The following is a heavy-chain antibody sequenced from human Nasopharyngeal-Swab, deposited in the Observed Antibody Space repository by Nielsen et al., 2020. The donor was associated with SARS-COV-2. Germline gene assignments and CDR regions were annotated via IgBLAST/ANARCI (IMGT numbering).Heavy chain of an antibody. J-gene: IGHJ6*02. V-gene: IGHV4-59*01. D-gene: IGHD3-10*01. CDR2: IYYSGST. Sequence: RQAPGKGLAWIGYIYYSGSTNYNPSLKSRVTISVDTSKNQFSLKLSSVTAADTAVYYCARVAPLSTMVRGVHYGMDVWGQGTTVTVSS. CDR3: ARVAPLSTMVRGVHYGMDV.